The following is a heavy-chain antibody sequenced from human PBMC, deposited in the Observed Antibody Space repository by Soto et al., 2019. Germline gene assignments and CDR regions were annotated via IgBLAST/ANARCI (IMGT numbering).Heavy chain of an antibody. D-gene: IGHD6-6*01. CDR3: ARVGQSIAARRAFDI. J-gene: IGHJ3*02. CDR2: IYYSGST. V-gene: IGHV4-59*01. CDR1: GGSIGGYY. Sequence: QVQLQESGPGLVKPSETLSLTCTVSGGSIGGYYWSWIRQSPEKGLEWIGNIYYSGSTLYNPSLKSRSTISLETSKNQFSLKVTSVTPADTAVYYCARVGQSIAARRAFDIWGQGTMVTVSS.